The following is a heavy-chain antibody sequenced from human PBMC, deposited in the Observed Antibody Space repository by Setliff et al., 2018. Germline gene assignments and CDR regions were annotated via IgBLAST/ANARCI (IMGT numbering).Heavy chain of an antibody. CDR2: IYPGDSDT. D-gene: IGHD3-16*01. Sequence: GESLKLSCKGSGYSFTSYWIGWVRQMPGKGLEWMGIIYPGDSDTRYSPSFQGQVTISADKSISTAYLQWGSLKASDTAMYYCARSLSDLASYYGMDVWGQGTTVTVS. CDR3: ARSLSDLASYYGMDV. V-gene: IGHV5-51*01. CDR1: GYSFTSYW. J-gene: IGHJ6*02.